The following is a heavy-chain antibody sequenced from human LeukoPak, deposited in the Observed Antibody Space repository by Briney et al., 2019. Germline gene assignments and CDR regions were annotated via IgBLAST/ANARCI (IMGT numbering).Heavy chain of an antibody. CDR2: ISAYNGNT. CDR3: ARGDKIVVVPAAIEDYYYYYYMDV. D-gene: IGHD2-2*02. J-gene: IGHJ6*03. CDR1: GYTFTSYG. Sequence: ASVKVSCKASGYTFTSYGISWVRQAPGQGLEWMGWISAYNGNTNYAQKLQGRVTMTEDTSTDTAYMELSRLRSDDTAVYYCARGDKIVVVPAAIEDYYYYYYMDVWGKGTTVTISS. V-gene: IGHV1-18*01.